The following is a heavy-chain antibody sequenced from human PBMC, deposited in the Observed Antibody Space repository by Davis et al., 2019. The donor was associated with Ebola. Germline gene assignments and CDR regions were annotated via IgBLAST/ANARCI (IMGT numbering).Heavy chain of an antibody. CDR1: GFTFSSYG. Sequence: GESLKISCAASGFTFSSYGMHWVRQAPGKVMEWVAVISPDGSDKNYADSGKGRFTISRDNSKNTLDLQMNSLRPEDTAVYYCAKTRSNWWNDALEIWGRGTMVIVSS. J-gene: IGHJ3*02. CDR2: ISPDGSDK. CDR3: AKTRSNWWNDALEI. V-gene: IGHV3-30*18. D-gene: IGHD2-8*02.